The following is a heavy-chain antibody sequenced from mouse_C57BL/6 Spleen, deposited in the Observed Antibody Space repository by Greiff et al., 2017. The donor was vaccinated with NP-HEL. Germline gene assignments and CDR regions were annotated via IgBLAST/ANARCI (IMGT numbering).Heavy chain of an antibody. D-gene: IGHD4-1*01. Sequence: EVKVVESEGGLVQPGSSMKLSCTASGFTFSDYYMAWVRQVPEKGLEWVANINYDGSSTYYLDSLKSRFIISRDNAKNILYLQMSSLKSEDTATYYCARGAGPGTWFAYWGQGTLVTVSA. CDR1: GFTFSDYY. V-gene: IGHV5-16*01. J-gene: IGHJ3*01. CDR2: INYDGSST. CDR3: ARGAGPGTWFAY.